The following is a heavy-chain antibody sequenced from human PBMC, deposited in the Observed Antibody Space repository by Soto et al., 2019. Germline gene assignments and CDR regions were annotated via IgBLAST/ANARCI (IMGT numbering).Heavy chain of an antibody. CDR1: GGSISSGDYY. D-gene: IGHD1-20*01. CDR2: IYNSGST. Sequence: QVQLQESGPGLVKPSQTLSLTCTVPGGSISSGDYYWSWIRQPPGKGLEWIGYIYNSGSTYYNPSLKSRVTIAVDTSKNQISLKLSSVTTADTAVYYCARVRHINAFDIWGQGTMVTVSS. V-gene: IGHV4-30-4*01. CDR3: ARVRHINAFDI. J-gene: IGHJ3*02.